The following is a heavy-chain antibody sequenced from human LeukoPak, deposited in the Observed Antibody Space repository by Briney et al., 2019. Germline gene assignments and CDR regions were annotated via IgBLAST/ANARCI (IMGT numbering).Heavy chain of an antibody. CDR1: GFTFSSYA. Sequence: GGSLRLSCAASGFTFSSYAMHWVRQAPGKGLEWVAVISYDGSNKYYADSVKGRFTISRDNSKNTLYLQMNSLRAEDTAVYYCAGDDNGYWGQGTLVTVSS. J-gene: IGHJ4*02. V-gene: IGHV3-30-3*01. CDR3: AGDDNGY. CDR2: ISYDGSNK. D-gene: IGHD1-14*01.